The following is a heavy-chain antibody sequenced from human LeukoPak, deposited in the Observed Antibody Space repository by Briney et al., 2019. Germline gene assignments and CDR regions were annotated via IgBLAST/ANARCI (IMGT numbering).Heavy chain of an antibody. J-gene: IGHJ4*02. V-gene: IGHV3-23*01. D-gene: IGHD3-22*01. Sequence: GGSLRLSCAASGFTFSSYAMSWVRQAPGKGLEWVSGISNSGGGTYYENSVKGRFTISRDNSKNTLYLQMNSLRAEDTAVYYCARDLSYDSSGYYWIYWGQGTLVTVSS. CDR3: ARDLSYDSSGYYWIY. CDR2: ISNSGGGT. CDR1: GFTFSSYA.